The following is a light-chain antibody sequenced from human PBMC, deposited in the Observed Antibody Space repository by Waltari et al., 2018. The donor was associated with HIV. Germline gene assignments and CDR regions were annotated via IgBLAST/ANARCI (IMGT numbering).Light chain of an antibody. J-gene: IGLJ2*01. Sequence: QSALTQTPSASGSPGQSVTISCTGTSSDVGAYNSGSWYQQHPGKAPKLLISEVTKRPSGVPDRFSASKSGNTASLTVSGLQAEDEADFYCSSYAGSNNVVFGGGTKLTVL. V-gene: IGLV2-8*01. CDR3: SSYAGSNNVV. CDR1: SSDVGAYNS. CDR2: EVT.